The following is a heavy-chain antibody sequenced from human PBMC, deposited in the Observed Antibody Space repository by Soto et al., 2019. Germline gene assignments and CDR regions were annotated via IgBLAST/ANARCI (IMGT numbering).Heavy chain of an antibody. CDR1: GFTVCSYS. CDR3: ARDSSPSHYDFWSGYYHGMDV. CDR2: ISSSSSTI. Sequence: GGSTRLSCAASGFTVCSYSMNWVRQDPGKGLEWVSYISSSSSTIYYADSVKGRFTISRDNAKNSLYLQMNSLRDEDTAVYYCARDSSPSHYDFWSGYYHGMDVWGQGTTVTVSS. D-gene: IGHD3-3*01. J-gene: IGHJ6*02. V-gene: IGHV3-48*02.